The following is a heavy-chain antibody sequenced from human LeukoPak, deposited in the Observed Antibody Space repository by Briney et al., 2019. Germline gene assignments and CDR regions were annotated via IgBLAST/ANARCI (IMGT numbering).Heavy chain of an antibody. CDR2: INHSGST. J-gene: IGHJ3*02. V-gene: IGHV4-34*01. Sequence: SETLSLTCAVYGGSFSGYYWSWIRQPPGKGLEWIGEINHSGSTNYNPSLKSRVTISVDTSKNQFSLKLSSVTAADTAVYYCASTAMAYDAFDIWGQGTMVPVSS. CDR1: GGSFSGYY. D-gene: IGHD5-18*01. CDR3: ASTAMAYDAFDI.